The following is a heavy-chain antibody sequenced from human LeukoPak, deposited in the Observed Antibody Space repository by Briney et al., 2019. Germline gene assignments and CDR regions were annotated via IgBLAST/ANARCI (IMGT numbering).Heavy chain of an antibody. J-gene: IGHJ4*02. CDR1: GFTFSNYW. V-gene: IGHV3-7*01. CDR2: IKQDGSEK. Sequence: GGSLRLSCAASGFTFSNYWMTWVRQAPGKGLEWVATIKQDGSEKYYVDSVKGRFTISRDNAKNSLYLQMNSLRAEDTAVYYCARNSGYVDYWGQGTLVTVSS. D-gene: IGHD1-26*01. CDR3: ARNSGYVDY.